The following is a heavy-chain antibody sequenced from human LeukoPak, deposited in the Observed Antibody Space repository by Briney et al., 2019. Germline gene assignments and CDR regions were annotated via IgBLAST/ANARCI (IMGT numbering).Heavy chain of an antibody. CDR1: AYSISSGYY. V-gene: IGHV4-38-2*02. CDR3: AKDRLLNCRGDCYIFDY. CDR2: IYLSGSN. J-gene: IGHJ4*02. Sequence: SETLSLTCTVSAYSISSGYYWGWVRQPPGKGLEWIGSIYLSGSNYYNPSLKSRVTISVDTSNNQFSLKLSSVTAADTAVYYCAKDRLLNCRGDCYIFDYWGQGTVVTVSS. D-gene: IGHD2-21*02.